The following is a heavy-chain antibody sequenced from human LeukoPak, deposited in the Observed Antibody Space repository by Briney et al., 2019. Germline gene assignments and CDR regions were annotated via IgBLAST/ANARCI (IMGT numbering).Heavy chain of an antibody. CDR3: ARDLAAYGSGSYYNYYYGMDV. D-gene: IGHD3-10*01. V-gene: IGHV3-74*01. CDR1: GFTFSSYW. Sequence: GGSLRLSCAASGFTFSSYWIHWVRQAPGKGLVWVSRINSDGSSTSYAESVKGRFTISRDNAKNTLYLQMNSLRAEDTAVYYCARDLAAYGSGSYYNYYYGMDVWGQGTTVTVSS. CDR2: INSDGSST. J-gene: IGHJ6*02.